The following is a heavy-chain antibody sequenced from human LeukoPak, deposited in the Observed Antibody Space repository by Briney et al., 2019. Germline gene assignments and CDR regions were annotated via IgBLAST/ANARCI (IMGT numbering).Heavy chain of an antibody. CDR1: GGSISSGGYY. D-gene: IGHD3-3*01. V-gene: IGHV4-31*03. CDR3: ARENSRGEWLPDIDY. J-gene: IGHJ4*02. CDR2: IYYSGST. Sequence: NPSETLSLTCTVSGGSISSGGYYWSWIRQHPGKGLEWIGYIYYSGSTYYNPSLKSRVTISVDTSKNQFSLKLSSVTAADTAVYYCARENSRGEWLPDIDYWGQGTLVTVSS.